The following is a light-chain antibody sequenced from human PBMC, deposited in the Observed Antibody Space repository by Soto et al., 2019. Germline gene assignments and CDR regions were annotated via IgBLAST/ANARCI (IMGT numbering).Light chain of an antibody. V-gene: IGLV1-47*01. J-gene: IGLJ1*01. CDR1: SSNIGSNY. CDR3: AAWDDSLSGFDV. Sequence: QSVLTQPPSASGTPGQRVTISCSGSSSNIGSNYVYWYQQLTGTAPKLLIYRNNQRPSGVPDRLSGSKSGTSAALAISGLRAEDEADYYCAAWDDSLSGFDVFGTGTKVTVL. CDR2: RNN.